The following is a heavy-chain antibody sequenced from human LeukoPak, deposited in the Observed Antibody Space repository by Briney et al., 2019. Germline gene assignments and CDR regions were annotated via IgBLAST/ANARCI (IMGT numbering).Heavy chain of an antibody. CDR2: IKQDGSEK. D-gene: IGHD4-17*01. CDR1: GFTFSSYW. CDR3: AREGTGDYGDSKDY. Sequence: GGSLRLSCAASGFTFSSYWMSWVRQAPGKGLEWVANIKQDGSEKYYVDSVKGRFTISRDNAKNSLYLQMNSLRAEDTAVYYCAREGTGDYGDSKDYWGQGTLVTVSS. V-gene: IGHV3-7*01. J-gene: IGHJ4*02.